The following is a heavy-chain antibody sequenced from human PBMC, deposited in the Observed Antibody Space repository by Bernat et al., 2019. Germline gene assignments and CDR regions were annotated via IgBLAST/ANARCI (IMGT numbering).Heavy chain of an antibody. V-gene: IGHV1-69*06. CDR2: IIPIFGTA. J-gene: IGHJ4*02. Sequence: QVQLVQSGAEVKKPGSSVKVSCKASGCTFSSYAISWVRQAPGQGLEWMGGIIPIFGTANYAQKFQGRVTSTADKSTSTAYIELSSLRSEDTAVYYCATDLSPRRHNTRERGATITFFDYWGQGTLVTVSS. CDR3: ATDLSPRRHNTRERGATITFFDY. CDR1: GCTFSSYA. D-gene: IGHD5-12*01.